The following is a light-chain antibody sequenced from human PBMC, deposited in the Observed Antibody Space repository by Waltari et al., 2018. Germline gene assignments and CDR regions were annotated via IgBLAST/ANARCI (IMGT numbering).Light chain of an antibody. J-gene: IGKJ4*01. CDR1: QNIGRW. V-gene: IGKV1-5*03. CDR2: QAS. Sequence: DIQMTQSPSTLSASVGDRVTITSRAGQNIGRWLAWYQQKPGKAPNLLIHQASNLESGVPSRFSGTGSGTEFTLTISSLQPTDFATYYCQQYNDYSPLTFGGGTKVEIK. CDR3: QQYNDYSPLT.